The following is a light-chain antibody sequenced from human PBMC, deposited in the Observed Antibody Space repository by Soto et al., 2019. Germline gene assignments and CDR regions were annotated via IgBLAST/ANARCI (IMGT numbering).Light chain of an antibody. CDR2: EVT. V-gene: IGLV2-14*01. CDR3: SSHTSGSTRV. CDR1: SSDVGGYDY. Sequence: QSALTQPASVSGSPGQSIATSCTGTSSDVGGYDYVSWYQQQPDKAPKLMIYEVTKRPSGVSNRFSGSKSGNTASLTISGLQAEDEADYYCSSHTSGSTRVFGTGTKVTVL. J-gene: IGLJ1*01.